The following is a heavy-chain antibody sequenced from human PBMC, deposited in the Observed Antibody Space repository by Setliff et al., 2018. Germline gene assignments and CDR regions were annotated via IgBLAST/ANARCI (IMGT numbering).Heavy chain of an antibody. Sequence: ASVKVSCKASGGTFSSYAISWVRQAPGQGLEWMGGIIPIFGTANYAQKFQGRVTITTDESTSTAYMELSSLRSEDTAVYYCASSLGYYYGGSCYYFDYWGQGTLVTVSS. CDR1: GGTFSSYA. V-gene: IGHV1-69*05. D-gene: IGHD2-15*01. CDR3: ASSLGYYYGGSCYYFDY. J-gene: IGHJ4*02. CDR2: IIPIFGTA.